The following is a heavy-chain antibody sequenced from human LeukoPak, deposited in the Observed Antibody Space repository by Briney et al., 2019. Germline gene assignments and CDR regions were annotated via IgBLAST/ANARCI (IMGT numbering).Heavy chain of an antibody. CDR2: IYPDDSDT. J-gene: IGHJ4*02. V-gene: IGHV5-51*01. CDR3: ARLGAVAGIDY. CDR1: GYTFSNYW. Sequence: GESLKISCKTSGYTFSNYWIAWVRQKPGKGLEWMGLIYPDDSDTRYTPSFQGQVTISADKSISTAYLQWSSLKASDTAMYYCARLGAVAGIDYWGQGTLVTVSS. D-gene: IGHD6-19*01.